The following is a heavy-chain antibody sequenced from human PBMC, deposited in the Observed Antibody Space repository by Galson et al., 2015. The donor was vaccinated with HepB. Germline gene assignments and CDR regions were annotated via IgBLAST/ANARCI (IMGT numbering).Heavy chain of an antibody. D-gene: IGHD6-19*01. CDR1: GFTFSSYS. CDR2: ISSSSSYT. J-gene: IGHJ4*02. V-gene: IGHV3-21*01. Sequence: SLRLSCAASGFTFSSYSMNWVRQAPGKGLEWVSSISSSSSYTYYADSVKGRFTISRDNAKNTLYLQMNTLRAEDTAVYYCARKGTYSSGWYPDYWGQGTLVTVSS. CDR3: ARKGTYSSGWYPDY.